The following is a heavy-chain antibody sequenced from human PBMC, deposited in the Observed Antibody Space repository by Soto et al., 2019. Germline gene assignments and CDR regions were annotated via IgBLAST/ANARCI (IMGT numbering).Heavy chain of an antibody. CDR1: GGTFSSYT. CDR3: ARDPLPPGIAVAGHQDY. D-gene: IGHD6-19*01. V-gene: IGHV1-69*04. J-gene: IGHJ4*02. CDR2: IIPILGIA. Sequence: SVKVSCKASGGTFSSYTISWVRQAPGQGLEWMGRIIPILGIANYAQKFQGGVTITADKSTSTAYMELSSLRSEDTAVYYCARDPLPPGIAVAGHQDYWGQGTLVTVSS.